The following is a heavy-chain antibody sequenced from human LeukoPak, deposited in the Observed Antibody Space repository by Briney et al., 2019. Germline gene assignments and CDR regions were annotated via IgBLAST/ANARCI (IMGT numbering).Heavy chain of an antibody. CDR1: GYRFTRYC. Sequence: GGSLKASCKSSGYRFTRYCIGRVRQMPGKGLEWMGIIYPGDSDTRYSPSFQGQVTISADKSISTAYLQWSSLKASDTAMYYCARPGLSDAFDIWGQGTMVTVSS. CDR3: ARPGLSDAFDI. CDR2: IYPGDSDT. J-gene: IGHJ3*02. V-gene: IGHV5-51*01. D-gene: IGHD3-16*02.